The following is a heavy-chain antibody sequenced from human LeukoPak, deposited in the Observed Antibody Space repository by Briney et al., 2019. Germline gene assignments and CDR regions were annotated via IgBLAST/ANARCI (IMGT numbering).Heavy chain of an antibody. Sequence: GGSLRLSCAASGFTFSSYATHWVRQAPGKGLEWVAVISYDGSNKYYADSVKGRFTISRDNSKNTLYLQMNSLRAEDTAVYYCARGAYCGGDCYPSPFDYWGQGTLVTVSS. J-gene: IGHJ4*02. CDR1: GFTFSSYA. CDR2: ISYDGSNK. V-gene: IGHV3-30-3*01. CDR3: ARGAYCGGDCYPSPFDY. D-gene: IGHD2-21*02.